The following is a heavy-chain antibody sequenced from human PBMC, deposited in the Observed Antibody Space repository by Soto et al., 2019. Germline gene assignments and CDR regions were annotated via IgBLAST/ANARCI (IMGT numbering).Heavy chain of an antibody. CDR1: GYAFTSYD. V-gene: IGHV1-8*01. CDR2: MNPNSGNT. D-gene: IGHD6-13*01. CDR3: ARGGSSWYPPDYYYGMDV. J-gene: IGHJ6*02. Sequence: QVQLVQSGAEVKKPGASVKVSCKASGYAFTSYDINWVRQATGQGLEWMGWMNPNSGNTGYAQKFQGRVTMTRNTSISTAYMELSSLRSEDTAVYYCARGGSSWYPPDYYYGMDVWGQGTTVTVSS.